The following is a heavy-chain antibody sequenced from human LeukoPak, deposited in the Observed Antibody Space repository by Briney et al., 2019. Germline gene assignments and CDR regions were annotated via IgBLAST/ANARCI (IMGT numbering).Heavy chain of an antibody. Sequence: GGSLRLSCAASGFTFSSYEMNWVRQAPGKGLEWVAVISYDGSNKYYADSVKGRFTISRDNSKNTLYLQMNSLRAEDTAVYYCAKFFTGEYVRAFDVWGQGTMVIVSS. J-gene: IGHJ3*01. V-gene: IGHV3-30*18. CDR2: ISYDGSNK. D-gene: IGHD3-10*02. CDR3: AKFFTGEYVRAFDV. CDR1: GFTFSSYE.